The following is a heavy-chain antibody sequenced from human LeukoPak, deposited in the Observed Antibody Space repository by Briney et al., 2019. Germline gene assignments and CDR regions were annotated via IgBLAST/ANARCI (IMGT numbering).Heavy chain of an antibody. V-gene: IGHV3-74*01. J-gene: IGHJ4*02. Sequence: GGSLRLSCVVSGSTFSNYWMHWVRQAPGKGLVWVSRINTDGSDTSYVDSVRGRFTVSRDDAKNTLYLQMNSLRSEDTAVYYCTRRGEDGFGYRYWGQGTLVTVSS. CDR1: GSTFSNYW. CDR2: INTDGSDT. D-gene: IGHD5-12*01. CDR3: TRRGEDGFGYRY.